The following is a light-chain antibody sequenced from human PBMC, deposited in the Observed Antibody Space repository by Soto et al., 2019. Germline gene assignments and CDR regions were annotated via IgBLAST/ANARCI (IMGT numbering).Light chain of an antibody. Sequence: QSVLTQPPSASGTPGQRVTISCSGSSSNIGSNYVYWYQQLPGTAPKLIIYRNNKRPSGVPDRFSGSKSGTSASLAISGLRSEDEADYYCAAWYDSLSGEVFGGGTKLTVL. CDR2: RNN. CDR3: AAWYDSLSGEV. J-gene: IGLJ2*01. V-gene: IGLV1-47*01. CDR1: SSNIGSNY.